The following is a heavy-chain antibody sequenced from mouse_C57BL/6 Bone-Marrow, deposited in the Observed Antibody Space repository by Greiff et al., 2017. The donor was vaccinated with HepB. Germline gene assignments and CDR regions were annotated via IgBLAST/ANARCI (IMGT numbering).Heavy chain of an antibody. CDR1: GFSLTSYG. D-gene: IGHD2-4*01. V-gene: IGHV2-2*01. J-gene: IGHJ3*01. CDR2: IWSGGST. CDR3: ARPATMITTTFAY. Sequence: VKLQESGPGLVQPSQSLSITCTVSGFSLTSYGVHWVRQSPGKGLEWLGVIWSGGSTDYNAAFISRLSISKDNSKSQVFFKMNSLQADDTAIYYCARPATMITTTFAYWGQGTLVTVSA.